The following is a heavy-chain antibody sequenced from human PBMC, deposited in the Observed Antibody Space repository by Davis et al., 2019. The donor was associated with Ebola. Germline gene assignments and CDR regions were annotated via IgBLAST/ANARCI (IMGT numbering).Heavy chain of an antibody. CDR2: IYYSGST. V-gene: IGHV4-31*03. CDR1: GGSISSGGYY. D-gene: IGHD3-22*01. CDR3: ASVGYSHRESEY. Sequence: MPSETLSLTCTVSGGSISSGGYYWSWIRQHPGKGLEWIGYIYYSGSTYYNPSLKSRLTISVDTSKNQFSLKLSSVTAADTAVYYCASVGYSHRESEYWGLGTLVTVSS. J-gene: IGHJ4*02.